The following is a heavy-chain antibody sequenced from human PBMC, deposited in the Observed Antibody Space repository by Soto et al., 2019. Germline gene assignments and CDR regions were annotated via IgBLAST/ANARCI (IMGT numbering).Heavy chain of an antibody. CDR3: ARAALESSGWSNYFDY. Sequence: ASVKVSCKASGGTFSSYAISWVRQAPGQGLEWMGGIIPIFGTANYAQKFQGRVTITADESTSTAYMELSSLRSEDTAVYYCARAALESSGWSNYFDYWGQGTLVTVSS. CDR2: IIPIFGTA. V-gene: IGHV1-69*13. CDR1: GGTFSSYA. J-gene: IGHJ4*02. D-gene: IGHD6-19*01.